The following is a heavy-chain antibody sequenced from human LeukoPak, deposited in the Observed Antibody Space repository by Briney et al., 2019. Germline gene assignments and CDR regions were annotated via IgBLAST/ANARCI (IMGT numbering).Heavy chain of an antibody. V-gene: IGHV3-9*01. D-gene: IGHD6-19*01. CDR1: GFTFDDYA. J-gene: IGHJ4*02. Sequence: GGSLRFSCAASGFTFDDYAMHWVRQAPGKGLEWVSSISWNSGNINYADSVKGRFTISRDNAKNSLYLQMNSLRTEDTALYYCAAVAGTLAFDYWGQGTLVTVSS. CDR2: ISWNSGNI. CDR3: AAVAGTLAFDY.